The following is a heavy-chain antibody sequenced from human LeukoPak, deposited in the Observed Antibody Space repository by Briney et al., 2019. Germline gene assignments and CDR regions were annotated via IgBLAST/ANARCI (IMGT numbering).Heavy chain of an antibody. CDR3: AREERYYYYMDV. Sequence: ASVKLSCKASGYTFTGYYMHWVRQAPGQGLEWMGWINPNSGGTNYAQKFQGRVTMTRDTSISTAYMELSRLRSDDTAVYYCAREERYYYYMDVWGKGTTVTISS. CDR1: GYTFTGYY. V-gene: IGHV1-2*02. CDR2: INPNSGGT. J-gene: IGHJ6*03.